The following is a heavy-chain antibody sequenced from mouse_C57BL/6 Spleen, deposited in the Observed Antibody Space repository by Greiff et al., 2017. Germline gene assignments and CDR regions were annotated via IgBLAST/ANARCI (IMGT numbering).Heavy chain of an antibody. D-gene: IGHD1-1*01. CDR1: GYTFTSYW. J-gene: IGHJ1*03. V-gene: IGHV1-59*01. CDR3: ARRRNYGSSYGYFDV. CDR2: IDPSDSYT. Sequence: QVQLQQPGAELVRPGTSVKLSCKASGYTFTSYWMHWVKQRPGQGLEWIGVIDPSDSYTNYNQKFKGKATLTVDTSSSTAYMQLSSLTSEDSAVYYCARRRNYGSSYGYFDVWGTGTTVTVSS.